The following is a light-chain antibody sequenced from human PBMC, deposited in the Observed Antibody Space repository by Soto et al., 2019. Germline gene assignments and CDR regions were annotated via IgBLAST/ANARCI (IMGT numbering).Light chain of an antibody. Sequence: QSALTQPASVSGSPGQSITISCTGTGSDVGGYNYVSWYQQHPGKAPKLMIYAVSNRPSGVSTRFSGSKSGNTASLTISGLQAEDEADYHCSSYTTSSTLLYVFGTGTKLTVL. J-gene: IGLJ1*01. CDR2: AVS. CDR3: SSYTTSSTLLYV. V-gene: IGLV2-14*01. CDR1: GSDVGGYNY.